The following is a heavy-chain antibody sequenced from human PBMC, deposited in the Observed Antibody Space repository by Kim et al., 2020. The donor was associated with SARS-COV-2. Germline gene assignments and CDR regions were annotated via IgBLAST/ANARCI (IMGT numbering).Heavy chain of an antibody. CDR3: ARDLYYYGSGITDY. V-gene: IGHV3-53*05. J-gene: IGHJ4*02. Sequence: AASVERRVTISRENSKNTVYLQMNSLRPEDTAIYYCARDLYYYGSGITDYWGQGTPVTVSS. D-gene: IGHD3-10*01.